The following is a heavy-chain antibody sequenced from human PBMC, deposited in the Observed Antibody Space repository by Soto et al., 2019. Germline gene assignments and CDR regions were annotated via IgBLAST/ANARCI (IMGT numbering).Heavy chain of an antibody. V-gene: IGHV1-46*03. J-gene: IGHJ4*02. Sequence: QVQLVQSGAEVKKPGASVKVSCKASGYTFTSYYMHWVRQAPGQGLEWMGIINPSGGSTSYAQKFQGRVTMTGDTSTNTVYMELSSLRSEDTAVYYCGRDMSVYCTNGVCYNFDYWGQGTLVTVSS. CDR1: GYTFTSYY. CDR3: GRDMSVYCTNGVCYNFDY. D-gene: IGHD2-8*01. CDR2: INPSGGST.